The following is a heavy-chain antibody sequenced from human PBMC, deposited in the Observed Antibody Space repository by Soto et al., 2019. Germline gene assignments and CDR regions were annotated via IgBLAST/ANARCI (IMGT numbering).Heavy chain of an antibody. V-gene: IGHV3-48*02. CDR3: ARGSFDSVGHYRIPHAFDV. CDR1: GFTFNNYG. D-gene: IGHD3-22*01. J-gene: IGHJ3*01. CDR2: LSSSSITI. Sequence: VQLVESGGGLVQPGGSLTLSCAASGFTFNNYGMNWVRQAPGKGLEWISFLSSSSITIFYADSVKGRFTISRDHAKNALYLRMTSLKDDDTAVYFCARGSFDSVGHYRIPHAFDVWGQGTMVTVSS.